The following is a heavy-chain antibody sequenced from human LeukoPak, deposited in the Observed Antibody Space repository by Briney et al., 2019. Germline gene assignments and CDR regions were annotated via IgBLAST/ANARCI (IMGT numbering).Heavy chain of an antibody. V-gene: IGHV4-59*12. D-gene: IGHD4-17*01. CDR1: GGSIRSYY. J-gene: IGHJ6*03. CDR2: AYCSGST. CDR3: AREGTVTTGPLFYYYYYMDV. Sequence: SETLSLTCTVSGGSIRSYYWSWIRQPPGKGLEWIGYAYCSGSTNYNPSLKSRVTISVDTSKNQFSLRLSSVTAADTAVYYCAREGTVTTGPLFYYYYYMDVWGKGTTVTISS.